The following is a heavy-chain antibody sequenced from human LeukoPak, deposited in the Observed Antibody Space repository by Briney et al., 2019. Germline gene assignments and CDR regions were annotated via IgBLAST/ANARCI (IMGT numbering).Heavy chain of an antibody. CDR3: ARQGMVDY. CDR1: GYSFTSYW. J-gene: IGHJ4*02. Sequence: GESLQISCKGYGYSFTSYWIGWVRQMPGKGLEWMGIIYPGDSNSRYSPSFQGQVTISADRSINTAYLQWSSLKASDTAMYYCARQGMVDYWGQGTLVTVSS. V-gene: IGHV5-51*01. D-gene: IGHD2-8*01. CDR2: IYPGDSNS.